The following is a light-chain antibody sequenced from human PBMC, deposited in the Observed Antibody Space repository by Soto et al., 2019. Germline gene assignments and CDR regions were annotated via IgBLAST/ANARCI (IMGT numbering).Light chain of an antibody. CDR1: QGLSSY. J-gene: IGKJ4*01. CDR2: AAS. CDR3: LSGHSRP. Sequence: IQMTHSPYSVSASLGHGFPITCRASQGLSSYLAWYQQKPGKAPKLLIYAASNLQSGVPSRFSGSGSGTDFTLTISSLQPEDFATYFCLSGHSRPFGGGTKVDNK. V-gene: IGKV1-12*02.